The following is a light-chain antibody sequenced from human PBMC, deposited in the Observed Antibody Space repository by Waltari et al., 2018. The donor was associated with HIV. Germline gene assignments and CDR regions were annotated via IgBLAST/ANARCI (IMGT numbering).Light chain of an antibody. CDR3: VLYMGGGIWV. CDR1: SVSVSTSYY. Sequence: QTVVTQEPSFSVSPGGTVTLTCGLNSVSVSTSYYPSWYQQTPGQTPRTRIYSTNTRSAGVPDRFSGSILGNKAALTIAGAQADDESDYYCVLYMGGGIWVFGGGTKVTVL. J-gene: IGLJ3*02. CDR2: STN. V-gene: IGLV8-61*01.